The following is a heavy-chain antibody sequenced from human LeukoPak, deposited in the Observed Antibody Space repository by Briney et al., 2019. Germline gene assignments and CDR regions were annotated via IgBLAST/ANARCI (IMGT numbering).Heavy chain of an antibody. V-gene: IGHV3-23*01. CDR3: AKAPPIYYYDSSFYFDY. D-gene: IGHD3-22*01. Sequence: PGGSLRLSRAASGFTFSSYAMSWVRQAPGKGLEWVSAISGSGGSTYYADSVKGRFTISRDNSKNTLYLQMNSLRAEDTAVYYCAKAPPIYYYDSSFYFDYWGQGTLVTVSS. J-gene: IGHJ4*02. CDR1: GFTFSSYA. CDR2: ISGSGGST.